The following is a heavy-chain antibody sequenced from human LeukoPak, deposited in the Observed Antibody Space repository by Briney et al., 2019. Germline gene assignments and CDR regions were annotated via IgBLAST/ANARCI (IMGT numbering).Heavy chain of an antibody. Sequence: ASVKVSCKASGYTFTGYYMHWVRQAPGQGLEWMGWINPNSGGTNYAQRFQGRVTMTRDTSISRAYMELSRLRSDDTAVYYCATFLPIAIIGTPDSWGQGTLVTVSS. J-gene: IGHJ4*02. D-gene: IGHD2/OR15-2a*01. CDR2: INPNSGGT. CDR3: ATFLPIAIIGTPDS. CDR1: GYTFTGYY. V-gene: IGHV1-2*02.